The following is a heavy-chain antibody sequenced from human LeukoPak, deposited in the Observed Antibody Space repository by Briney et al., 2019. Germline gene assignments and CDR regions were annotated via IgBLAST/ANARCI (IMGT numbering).Heavy chain of an antibody. CDR3: ARVLHSITIFGVKGGAFDI. CDR2: IYYSRST. V-gene: IGHV4-59*01. J-gene: IGHJ3*02. CDR1: GGSISSYY. D-gene: IGHD3-3*01. Sequence: PSETLSLTCTVSGGSISSYYWSWIRQPPGKGLEWIGYIYYSRSTNYNPSLKSRVTISVDTSKNQFSLKLSSVTAADTAVYYCARVLHSITIFGVKGGAFDIWGQGTMVTVSS.